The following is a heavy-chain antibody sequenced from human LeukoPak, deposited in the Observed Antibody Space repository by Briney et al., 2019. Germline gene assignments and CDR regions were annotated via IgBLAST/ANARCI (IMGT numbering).Heavy chain of an antibody. D-gene: IGHD3-9*01. CDR2: ISVNGAST. V-gene: IGHV3-23*01. CDR3: AKGDLRYPGAFDI. CDR1: GFTFNNYA. Sequence: GGSLRLSCAASGFTFNNYAMGWVRQAPGKGLEWVSAISVNGASTYYADSVKGRFTISRDNSKNTLSLQMDSLRAEDTAIYYCAKGDLRYPGAFDIWGQGTMVTVSS. J-gene: IGHJ3*02.